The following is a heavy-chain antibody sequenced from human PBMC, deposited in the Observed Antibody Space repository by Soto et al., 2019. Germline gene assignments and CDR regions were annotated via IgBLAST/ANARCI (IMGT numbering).Heavy chain of an antibody. V-gene: IGHV1-69*13. Sequence: SVKVSCKASGGTFSSYAISWVRQAPGQGLEWMGGIIPIFGTANYAQKFQGRVTITADESTSTAYMELSSLRSEDTAVYYCARNPTDSYGMDVWGQGTTVTVSS. CDR3: ARNPTDSYGMDV. J-gene: IGHJ6*02. CDR1: GGTFSSYA. CDR2: IIPIFGTA.